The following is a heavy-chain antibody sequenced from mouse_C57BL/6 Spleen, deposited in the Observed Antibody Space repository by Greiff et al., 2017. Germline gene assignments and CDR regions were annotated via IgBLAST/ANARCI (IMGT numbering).Heavy chain of an antibody. CDR2: IDPETGGT. Sequence: VQLQQSGAELVRPGASVTLSCKASGYKFTDYEMHWVKQTPVHGLEWIGAIDPETGGTAYNQKFKGKAILTADKSTSTAYMELRSLTSEDAAVYYCTRGGVFDYWGQGTTLTVSS. CDR1: GYKFTDYE. J-gene: IGHJ2*01. CDR3: TRGGVFDY. V-gene: IGHV1-15*01.